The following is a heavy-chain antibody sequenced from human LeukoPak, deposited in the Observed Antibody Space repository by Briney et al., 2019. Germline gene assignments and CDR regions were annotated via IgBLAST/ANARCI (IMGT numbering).Heavy chain of an antibody. V-gene: IGHV4-59*01. CDR2: IYYSGST. CDR1: GGSISSCY. D-gene: IGHD2-15*01. CDR3: AREDCSGGSCSFDP. Sequence: SETLSLTRTVSGGSISSCYWSWIRQPPGKGLEWIGYIYYSGSTNYNPSLKSRVTISVDTSKNQFSLKLSSVTAADTAVYYCAREDCSGGSCSFDPWGQGTLVTVSS. J-gene: IGHJ5*02.